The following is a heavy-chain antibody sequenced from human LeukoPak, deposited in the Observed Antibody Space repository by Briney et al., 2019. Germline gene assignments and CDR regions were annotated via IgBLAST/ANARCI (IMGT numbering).Heavy chain of an antibody. Sequence: GASVKVSCKASGYTFTSYYMHWVRQAPGQGLEWMGIINPSGGSTSYAQKFQGRVTMTRDTSTSTVYMELSSLRSEDTAVYYCASSHYYDSSGYSLGYWGQGTLVTVSS. V-gene: IGHV1-46*01. CDR2: INPSGGST. D-gene: IGHD3-22*01. CDR1: GYTFTSYY. J-gene: IGHJ4*02. CDR3: ASSHYYDSSGYSLGY.